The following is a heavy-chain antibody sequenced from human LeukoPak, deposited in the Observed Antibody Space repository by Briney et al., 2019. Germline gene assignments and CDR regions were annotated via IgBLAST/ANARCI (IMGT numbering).Heavy chain of an antibody. V-gene: IGHV4-59*08. CDR3: ARNDPSGSFTDY. CDR2: IYYSGCT. D-gene: IGHD1-26*01. J-gene: IGHJ4*02. CDR1: GGSISRYY. Sequence: PSQTLSLTWTLAGGSISRYYSSWIRQPPEEGLGWVGYIYYSGCTNYNPSPKSRVTRSVDTSKNQFSLKRSALAAADTPGYYGARNDPSGSFTDYWGQGTLVTVSS.